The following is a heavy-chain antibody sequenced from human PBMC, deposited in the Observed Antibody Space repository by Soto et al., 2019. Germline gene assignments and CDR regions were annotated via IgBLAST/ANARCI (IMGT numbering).Heavy chain of an antibody. CDR3: ARGPRQLGGSCYYGMDV. V-gene: IGHV4-31*03. Sequence: SETLSLTCIVSGGSISSGGFYWSWIRQHPGKGLEWIGFFYDTGSTYYNASLKSRLTISVDRSNNQFSLKLSSVTAADTAVYYCARGPRQLGGSCYYGMDVWGQGTTVTVSS. CDR1: GGSISSGGFY. D-gene: IGHD1-1*01. CDR2: FYDTGST. J-gene: IGHJ6*02.